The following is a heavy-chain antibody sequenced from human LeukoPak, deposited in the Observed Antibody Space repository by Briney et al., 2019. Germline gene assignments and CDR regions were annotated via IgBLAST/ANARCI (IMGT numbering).Heavy chain of an antibody. D-gene: IGHD3-10*02. CDR1: GFTLNSYE. J-gene: IGHJ6*04. CDR3: AELGITMIGGV. Sequence: GGSLRLSCAASGFTLNSYEMNWVRQAPGKGLEHISYISGSGSNIYYADSVKGRFTISRDNAKNSLYLQMNSLRAEDTAVYYCAELGITMIGGVWGKGTTVTISS. CDR2: ISGSGSNI. V-gene: IGHV3-48*03.